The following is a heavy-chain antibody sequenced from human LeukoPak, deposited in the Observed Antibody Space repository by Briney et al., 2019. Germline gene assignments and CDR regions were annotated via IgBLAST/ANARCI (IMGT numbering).Heavy chain of an antibody. V-gene: IGHV3-33*01. J-gene: IGHJ4*02. CDR3: VRERSARYLHF. CDR2: IWYDGSNK. Sequence: PGGSLRLSCAASGFTFRNQTMHWGRQAPDKGLERVAVIWYDGSNKNYGGSVKGRFTISRDNSKNMLYLQINGRRAEDTAVYCWVRERSARYLHFWGQGTVVSVS. CDR1: GFTFRNQT.